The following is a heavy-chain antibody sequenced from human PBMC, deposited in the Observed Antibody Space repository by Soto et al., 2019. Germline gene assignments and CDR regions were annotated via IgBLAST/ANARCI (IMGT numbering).Heavy chain of an antibody. CDR2: ISYDGSNK. Sequence: GESLKISCAASGFTFSSYAMHWVRQAPGKGLEWVAVISYDGSNKYYADSVKGRFTISRDNSKNTLYLQMNSLRAEDTAVYYCAREDSSSPYYYYYGMDVWGQGTTVTVSS. V-gene: IGHV3-30-3*01. J-gene: IGHJ6*02. D-gene: IGHD6-6*01. CDR1: GFTFSSYA. CDR3: AREDSSSPYYYYYGMDV.